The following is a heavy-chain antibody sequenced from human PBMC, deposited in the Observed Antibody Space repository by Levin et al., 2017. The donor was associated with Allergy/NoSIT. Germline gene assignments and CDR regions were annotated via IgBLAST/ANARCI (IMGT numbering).Heavy chain of an antibody. J-gene: IGHJ4*02. CDR2: IRSKAYGGTT. CDR3: TRVLRMIVVVNDY. D-gene: IGHD3-22*01. V-gene: IGHV3-49*03. Sequence: GGSLRLSCTASGFTFGDYAMSWFRQAPGKGLEWVGYIRSKAYGGTTEYAASVKGRFTISRDDSKSIAYLQMNSLKTEDTGVYYCTRVLRMIVVVNDYWGQGTLVTVSS. CDR1: GFTFGDYA.